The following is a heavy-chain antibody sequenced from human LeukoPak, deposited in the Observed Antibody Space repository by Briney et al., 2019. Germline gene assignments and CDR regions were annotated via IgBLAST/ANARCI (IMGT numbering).Heavy chain of an antibody. D-gene: IGHD2-15*01. V-gene: IGHV4-39*01. CDR2: IYYSGST. CDR1: GGSISSSSYY. Sequence: PSETLSLTCTVSGGSISSSSYYWGWIRQPPGKGLEWIGSIYYSGSTYYNPSLKSRVTISVDTSKNQFSLKLSSVTAADTAVYYCARVPVVVAATLFDYWGQEPWSPSPQ. CDR3: ARVPVVVAATLFDY. J-gene: IGHJ4*01.